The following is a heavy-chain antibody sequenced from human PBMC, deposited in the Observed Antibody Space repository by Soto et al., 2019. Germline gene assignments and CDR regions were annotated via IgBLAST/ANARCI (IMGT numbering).Heavy chain of an antibody. J-gene: IGHJ6*02. V-gene: IGHV3-23*01. Sequence: GGPLRLSCSSSGITFISYARTWFRQAPGRGLEWVSGISGSGVYTYSADSVKGRFTISRDTSKNTLYLQMDRLRDEDTAVYYCVRPLPSGQTHARDVWGQGTTVTSP. CDR3: VRPLPSGQTHARDV. D-gene: IGHD3-10*01. CDR2: ISGSGVYT. CDR1: GITFISYA.